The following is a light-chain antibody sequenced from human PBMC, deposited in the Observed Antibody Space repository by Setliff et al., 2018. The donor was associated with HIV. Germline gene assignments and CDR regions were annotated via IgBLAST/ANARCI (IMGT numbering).Light chain of an antibody. V-gene: IGKV1-5*03. CDR3: QQCHSYS. J-gene: IGKJ2*01. CDR2: KAS. CDR1: QSIGTW. Sequence: DIHMTQSPSTLSASVGDRVTITCRASQSIGTWLAWYQKKPGRAPKLLVYKASSLEIGVPSRFSGSGSGTQFTLTISDLQPDDFAAYYCQQCHSYSFGQGTKVDIK.